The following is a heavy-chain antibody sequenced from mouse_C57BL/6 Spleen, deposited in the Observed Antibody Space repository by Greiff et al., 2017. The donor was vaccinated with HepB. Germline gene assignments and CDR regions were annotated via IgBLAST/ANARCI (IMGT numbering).Heavy chain of an antibody. Sequence: VQLQQSGAELVRPGASVTLSCKASGYTFTDYEMHWVKQTPVHGLEWMGAIDPETGGTAYNQKFKGKAILTADKSSSTAYMERRSLTSDDSAVYYCTRKQGYYYAMDYWGQGTSVTVSS. CDR3: TRKQGYYYAMDY. J-gene: IGHJ4*01. V-gene: IGHV1-15*01. CDR2: IDPETGGT. CDR1: GYTFTDYE.